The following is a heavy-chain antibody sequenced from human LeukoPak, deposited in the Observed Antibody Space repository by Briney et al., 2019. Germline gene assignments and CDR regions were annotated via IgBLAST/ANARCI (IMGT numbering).Heavy chain of an antibody. CDR3: ARVLRYFRGSTYYMDV. CDR2: INHSGST. V-gene: IGHV4-34*01. Sequence: SETLSLTCAVYGGSFSGYYWSWIRQPPGKGLEWIGEINHSGSTYYNPSLKSRVTISVDTSKNQFSLKLSSVTAADTAVYYCARVLRYFRGSTYYMDVWGKGTTVTVSS. D-gene: IGHD3-9*01. CDR1: GGSFSGYY. J-gene: IGHJ6*03.